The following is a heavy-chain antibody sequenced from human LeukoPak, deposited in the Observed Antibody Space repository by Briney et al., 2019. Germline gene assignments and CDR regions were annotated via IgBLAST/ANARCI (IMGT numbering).Heavy chain of an antibody. CDR1: GFIFTNYF. J-gene: IGHJ4*02. Sequence: GGSLRLSCAASGFIFTNYFMSWVRQAPGRGLEWVASIKHDGSEKYYVDSVRGRFTISRDNTKNSLYLQMSSLRAEDTAVYYCATDRGWRTSGYYLYYFEYWGQGTLVTFSS. V-gene: IGHV3-7*01. D-gene: IGHD3-3*01. CDR3: ATDRGWRTSGYYLYYFEY. CDR2: IKHDGSEK.